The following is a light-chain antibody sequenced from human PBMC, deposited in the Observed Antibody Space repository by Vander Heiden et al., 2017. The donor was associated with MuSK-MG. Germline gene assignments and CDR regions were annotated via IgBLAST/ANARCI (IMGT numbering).Light chain of an antibody. CDR2: EVS. J-gene: IGLJ3*02. CDR3: SSYTSSSNWV. Sequence: QSALTQPASVSGSPGQSITISCTGTTSDVGGYNYVSWYKQNPGKAPKLMIFEVSNRPSGVSDRFSGSKSGTTASLTISGLQTEDEADYYCSSYTSSSNWVFGGGTKLTVL. V-gene: IGLV2-14*01. CDR1: TSDVGGYNY.